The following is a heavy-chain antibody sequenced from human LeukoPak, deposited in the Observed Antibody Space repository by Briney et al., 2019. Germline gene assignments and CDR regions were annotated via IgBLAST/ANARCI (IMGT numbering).Heavy chain of an antibody. CDR2: IYTSGST. V-gene: IGHV4-4*07. CDR3: ARHHGYSYGYIDY. CDR1: NYSMTSGYY. Sequence: SETLSLTCTVSNYSMTSGYYWTWIRQPAGKGLEWIGRIYTSGSTNYNPSLKSRVTMSVDTSKNQFSLKLSSVTAADTAVYFCARHHGYSYGYIDYWGQGTLVSVSS. D-gene: IGHD5-18*01. J-gene: IGHJ4*02.